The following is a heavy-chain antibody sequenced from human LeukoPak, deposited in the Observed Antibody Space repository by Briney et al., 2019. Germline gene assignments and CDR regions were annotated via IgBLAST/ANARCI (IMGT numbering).Heavy chain of an antibody. Sequence: GSLRLSCGASGFTFSTYAMSWVRQAPGRGLEWVSGMTGSGDRTHYADSVKGRFTISRDNSKNTLHLQMNSLRAEDTAVFYCAKGPKQQLVGSRGHYFDSWGQGTLVTVSS. CDR1: GFTFSTYA. D-gene: IGHD6-13*01. CDR2: MTGSGDRT. J-gene: IGHJ4*02. V-gene: IGHV3-23*01. CDR3: AKGPKQQLVGSRGHYFDS.